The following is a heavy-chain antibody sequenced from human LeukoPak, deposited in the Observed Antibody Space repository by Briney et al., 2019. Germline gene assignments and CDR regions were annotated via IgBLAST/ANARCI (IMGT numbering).Heavy chain of an antibody. J-gene: IGHJ6*02. V-gene: IGHV3-30-3*01. CDR3: ARENYDFWSGSAHGMDV. CDR1: GFTFSSYA. D-gene: IGHD3-3*01. CDR2: ISYDGSNK. Sequence: GGSLRLSCAASGFTFSSYAMHWVRQAPGKGLEWVAVISYDGSNKYYADSVKGRFTISRDNSKTTLYLQMNSLRAEDTAVYYCARENYDFWSGSAHGMDVWGQGTTVTVSS.